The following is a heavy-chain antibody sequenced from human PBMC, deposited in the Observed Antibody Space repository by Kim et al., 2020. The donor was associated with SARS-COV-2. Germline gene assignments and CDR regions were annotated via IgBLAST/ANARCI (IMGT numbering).Heavy chain of an antibody. CDR3: ARDPSVGAHGDAFDI. J-gene: IGHJ3*02. V-gene: IGHV4-4*02. Sequence: PSLKSRVTISVDKSKNQFSLKLSSVTAADTAVYYCARDPSVGAHGDAFDIWGQGTMVTVSS. D-gene: IGHD1-26*01.